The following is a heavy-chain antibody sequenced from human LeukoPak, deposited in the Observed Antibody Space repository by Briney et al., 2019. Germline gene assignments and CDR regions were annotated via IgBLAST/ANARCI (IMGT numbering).Heavy chain of an antibody. CDR3: ARPLQGIVGATGFDY. CDR2: IYPGDSDT. J-gene: IGHJ4*02. D-gene: IGHD1-26*01. V-gene: IGHV5-51*01. Sequence: GESLKISCKGSGYSFSNYWIGWVRQMPGKGLEWMGIIYPGDSDTRYSPSFQGQVTISVDESINTAYLQWSSLEASDTAMYYCARPLQGIVGATGFDYWGQGTLVTVSS. CDR1: GYSFSNYW.